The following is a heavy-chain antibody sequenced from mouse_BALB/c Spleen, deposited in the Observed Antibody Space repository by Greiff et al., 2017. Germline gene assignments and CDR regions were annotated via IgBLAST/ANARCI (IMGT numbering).Heavy chain of an antibody. Sequence: EVQLVESGGGLVKPGGSLKLSCAASGFTFSSYAMSWVRQTPEKRLEWVASISSGGSTYYPDSVKGRFTISRDNARNILYLQMSSLRSEDTAMYYCARGGLYDYDGGFAYWGQGTLVTVSA. CDR1: GFTFSSYA. V-gene: IGHV5-6-5*01. J-gene: IGHJ3*01. D-gene: IGHD2-4*01. CDR2: ISSGGST. CDR3: ARGGLYDYDGGFAY.